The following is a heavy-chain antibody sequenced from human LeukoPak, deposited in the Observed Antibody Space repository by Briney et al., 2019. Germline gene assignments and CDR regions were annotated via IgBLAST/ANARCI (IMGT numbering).Heavy chain of an antibody. CDR1: GYNFVGYY. Sequence: GASVKVSCKAAGYNFVGYYLHSVRQAPGHGVEWMGGINPNSGDTKFSQKFQGWVTLTRDTSISTAYLDLSSLKSDDTAVYFCARGGPRTGWYYFDYWGQGTLVTVPS. J-gene: IGHJ4*02. CDR3: ARGGPRTGWYYFDY. CDR2: INPNSGDT. D-gene: IGHD6-19*01. V-gene: IGHV1-2*04.